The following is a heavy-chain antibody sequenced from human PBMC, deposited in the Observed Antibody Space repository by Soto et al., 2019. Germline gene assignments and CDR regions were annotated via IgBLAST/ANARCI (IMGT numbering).Heavy chain of an antibody. J-gene: IGHJ4*02. V-gene: IGHV3-30*18. CDR2: ISFDGTKK. D-gene: IGHD3-22*01. CDR3: AKLGFDSSGASSVFDH. CDR1: GFSFMAYT. Sequence: GGSLRLSCAASGFSFMAYTMHWVRQAPGKGLEWVALISFDGTKKFYADSVKGRVTISRDNSKNTLDLQVNSVRPDDTAVYYCAKLGFDSSGASSVFDHWGQGSLVTVSS.